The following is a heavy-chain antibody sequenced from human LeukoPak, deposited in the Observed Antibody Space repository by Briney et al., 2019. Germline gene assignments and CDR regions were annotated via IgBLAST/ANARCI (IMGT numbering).Heavy chain of an antibody. D-gene: IGHD3/OR15-3a*01. CDR1: GGSISSGTYY. CDR2: KYWSGST. CDR3: ARQTGSGLFILP. V-gene: IGHV4-39*01. J-gene: IGHJ4*02. Sequence: PSQTLSLTCTVSGGSISSGTYYWNWIRQPPGKGLEWIGNKYWSGSTYYNPSLKSRVTISVDTSKNQFSLRLTSVTAADTAVYYCARQTGSGLFILPGGQGTLVTVSS.